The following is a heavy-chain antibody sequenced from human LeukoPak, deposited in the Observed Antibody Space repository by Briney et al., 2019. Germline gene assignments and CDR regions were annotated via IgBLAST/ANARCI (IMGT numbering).Heavy chain of an antibody. CDR3: ARTTEGGYTYGYFYYYYMDV. V-gene: IGHV4-61*02. J-gene: IGHJ6*03. D-gene: IGHD5-18*01. CDR1: GGSISSGSYY. Sequence: PSQTLSLTCTVSGGSISSGSYYWSWIRQPAGKGLEWIGRIYTSGSTNYDPSLKSRVTISVDTSKNQFSLKLSSVTAADTAVYYCARTTEGGYTYGYFYYYYMDVWGKGTTVTISS. CDR2: IYTSGST.